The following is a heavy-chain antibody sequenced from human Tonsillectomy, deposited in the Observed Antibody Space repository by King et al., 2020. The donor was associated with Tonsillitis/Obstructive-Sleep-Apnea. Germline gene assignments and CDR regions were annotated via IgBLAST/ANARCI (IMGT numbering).Heavy chain of an antibody. CDR2: IDWDDDK. D-gene: IGHD5-12*01. CDR1: GFSISTSGMS. Sequence: TLKESGPALVKPTQTLTLTCTFSGFSISTSGMSVSWIRQPPGKALEWLARIDWDDDKYYNTSLKTRLTISKDTSKNQVVLTMTNVDPVDTATYYCARSPVATSYYYYYMDVWGKGTTVTASS. CDR3: ARSPVATSYYYYYMDV. J-gene: IGHJ6*03. V-gene: IGHV2-70*11.